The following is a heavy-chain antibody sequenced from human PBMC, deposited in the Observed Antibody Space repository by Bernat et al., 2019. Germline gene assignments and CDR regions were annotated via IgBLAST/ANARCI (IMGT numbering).Heavy chain of an antibody. V-gene: IGHV3-33*01. D-gene: IGHD4-11*01. Sequence: QVQLVESGGGVVQPGRSLRLSCAASGFTFSSYGMHWVRQAPGKGLEWVAVIWYDGSNKYYADSVKGRFTISRDNSKNTLYLQMNSLRAEDTAVYYCARGVRRSYFDYWGQGTLVTVSS. CDR1: GFTFSSYG. CDR3: ARGVRRSYFDY. J-gene: IGHJ4*02. CDR2: IWYDGSNK.